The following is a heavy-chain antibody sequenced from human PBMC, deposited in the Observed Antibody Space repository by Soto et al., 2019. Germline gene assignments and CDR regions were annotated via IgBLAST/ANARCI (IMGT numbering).Heavy chain of an antibody. CDR3: AKDSRGLMVYDTLDY. D-gene: IGHD2-8*01. Sequence: QVQLVESGGGVVQPGRSLRLSCAASGFTFSSYGMHWVRQAPGKGLEWVAVISYDGSNKYYADSVKGRFTISRDNSKNTLYLQMNSLSVEDTAVYYCAKDSRGLMVYDTLDYWGQGTLVTVSS. CDR2: ISYDGSNK. V-gene: IGHV3-30*18. J-gene: IGHJ4*02. CDR1: GFTFSSYG.